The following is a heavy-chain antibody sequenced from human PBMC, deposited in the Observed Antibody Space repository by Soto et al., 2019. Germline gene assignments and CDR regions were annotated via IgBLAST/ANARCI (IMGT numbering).Heavy chain of an antibody. Sequence: QVQLQESGPGLVKPSQTLSLTCTVSGGSISSGDYYWSWIRQPPGKGLEWIGYIYYSGSTYYNPSLKSRVTISVDTSKNQFSLKLSSVTAADTAVYYCAREGWFGGAQYNWFDPWGQGTLVTVSS. V-gene: IGHV4-30-4*01. CDR1: GGSISSGDYY. CDR3: AREGWFGGAQYNWFDP. CDR2: IYYSGST. D-gene: IGHD3-16*01. J-gene: IGHJ5*02.